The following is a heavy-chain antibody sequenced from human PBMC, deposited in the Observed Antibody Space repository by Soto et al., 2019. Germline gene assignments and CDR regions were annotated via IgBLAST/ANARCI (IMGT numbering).Heavy chain of an antibody. V-gene: IGHV4-59*11. J-gene: IGHJ4*02. Sequence: PSETLSLTCTVSGCSISSHYWSWIRQPPGKGLEWIGYISYSGSTNYNPSLKSRVTISVDRSKNQFSLKLSSVTAADTAVYYCARGPPFHWGQGTLVTVSS. CDR2: ISYSGST. D-gene: IGHD3-16*01. CDR1: GCSISSHY. CDR3: ARGPPFH.